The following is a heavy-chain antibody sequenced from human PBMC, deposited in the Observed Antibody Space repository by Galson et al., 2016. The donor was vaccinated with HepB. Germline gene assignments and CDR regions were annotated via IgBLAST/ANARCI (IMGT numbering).Heavy chain of an antibody. Sequence: SLRLSCAASGFPFNSYAMHWVRQAPGKGLEWLAVVSYDGSNEYYADSVKGRFTISRNNYKNTLFLQLSSLRSEDTAVYYCARVFGDYVYGNWFDPWGQGTLVIVSS. CDR1: GFPFNSYA. J-gene: IGHJ5*02. CDR2: VSYDGSNE. V-gene: IGHV3-30*04. D-gene: IGHD5/OR15-5a*01. CDR3: ARVFGDYVYGNWFDP.